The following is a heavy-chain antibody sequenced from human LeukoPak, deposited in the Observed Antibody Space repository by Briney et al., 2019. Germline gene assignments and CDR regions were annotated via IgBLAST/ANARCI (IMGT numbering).Heavy chain of an antibody. V-gene: IGHV1-69*05. D-gene: IGHD4-17*01. J-gene: IGHJ5*02. CDR3: ARDYGDYRKSWFDP. Sequence: SVKVSCKASGGTFSSYAISWVRQAPGQGLEWMGGIIPIFGTANYAQKFQGRATITTDESTSTAYMELSSLRSEDTAVYYCARDYGDYRKSWFDPWGQGTLVTVSS. CDR2: IIPIFGTA. CDR1: GGTFSSYA.